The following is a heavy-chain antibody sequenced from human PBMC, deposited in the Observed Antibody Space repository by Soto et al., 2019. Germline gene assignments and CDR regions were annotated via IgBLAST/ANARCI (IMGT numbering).Heavy chain of an antibody. CDR3: ARDGTAIGYYYGMDV. V-gene: IGHV3-66*01. Sequence: EVQLVESGGGLVQPGGSLRLSCAASGFTVSSNYMSWVRQAPGKGLEWVSVIYSGGSTDYADSVKGRFTVSRDNSKNTLYLQMNSLRAEDTAEYYCARDGTAIGYYYGMDVWGQGTTVTVSS. D-gene: IGHD2-21*02. CDR1: GFTVSSNY. CDR2: IYSGGST. J-gene: IGHJ6*02.